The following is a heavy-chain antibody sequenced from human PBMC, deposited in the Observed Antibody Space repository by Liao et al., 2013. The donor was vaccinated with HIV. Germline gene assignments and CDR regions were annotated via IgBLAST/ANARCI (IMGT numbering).Heavy chain of an antibody. D-gene: IGHD6-13*01. V-gene: IGHV4-30-4*08. Sequence: QVQLQESGPGLVKPSQNLSLTCTVSGASVRTGDYYWTWIRQPPGKGLEWIGYISYSGSTNYSPSLKSRVTISVDTSKNQFSLKLSSVTAADTAVYYCGAAAGPGAFDIWGQGTMVTVSS. CDR2: ISYSGST. J-gene: IGHJ3*02. CDR1: GASVRTGDYY. CDR3: GAAAGPGAFDI.